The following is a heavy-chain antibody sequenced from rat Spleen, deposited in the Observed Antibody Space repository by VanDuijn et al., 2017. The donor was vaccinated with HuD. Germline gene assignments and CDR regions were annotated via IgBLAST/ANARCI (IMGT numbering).Heavy chain of an antibody. J-gene: IGHJ2*01. V-gene: IGHV3-4*01. CDR1: GYTITSGY. CDR2: ISYSGST. CDR3: ARYRILVGFDY. D-gene: IGHD4-2*01. Sequence: EIQLQESGPGLVKPSQSLSLTCSVTGYTITSGYDWSWIRKFPGNKMEWMGYISYSGSTNYNPSLKSLISITRDTSKSQFFLQLNSVTTEDTATYYCARYRILVGFDYWGQGVMVTVSS.